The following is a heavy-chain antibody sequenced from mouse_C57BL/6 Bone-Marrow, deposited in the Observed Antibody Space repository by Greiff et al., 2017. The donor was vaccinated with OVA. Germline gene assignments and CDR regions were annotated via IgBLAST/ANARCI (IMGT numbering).Heavy chain of an antibody. CDR1: GYTFTSYW. Sequence: QVQLQQPGTELVKPGASVKLSCKASGYTFTSYWMHWVKQRPGKGLEWIGNINPSNGGTNYNEKFKSKATLTVDKASSTAYMQLSSLTSEYSAVYYCARGVYSFGSSQYYYAMDYWGQGTSVTVSS. V-gene: IGHV1-53*01. D-gene: IGHD1-1*01. CDR3: ARGVYSFGSSQYYYAMDY. J-gene: IGHJ4*01. CDR2: INPSNGGT.